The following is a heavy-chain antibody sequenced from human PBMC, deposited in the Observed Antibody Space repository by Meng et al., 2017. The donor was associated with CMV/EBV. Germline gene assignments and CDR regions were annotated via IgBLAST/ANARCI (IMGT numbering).Heavy chain of an antibody. Sequence: SQTPSLTGAISGDSVSSNSAAWNWIRQSPSRGLEWLGRTYYRSKWYNDYAVSVKSRITINPDTSKNQFSLQLNSVTPEDTAVYYCARDIASYYYDSSGYPNLYYYYGMDVWGQGTTVTVSS. CDR2: TYYRSKWYN. CDR3: ARDIASYYYDSSGYPNLYYYYGMDV. J-gene: IGHJ6*02. D-gene: IGHD3-22*01. V-gene: IGHV6-1*01. CDR1: GDSVSSNSAA.